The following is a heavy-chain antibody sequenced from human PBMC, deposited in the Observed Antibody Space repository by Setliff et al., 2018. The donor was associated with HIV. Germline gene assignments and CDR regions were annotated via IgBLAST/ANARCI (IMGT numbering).Heavy chain of an antibody. CDR2: IYTSGST. V-gene: IGHV4-4*08. CDR1: GGSISSYY. D-gene: IGHD3-22*01. CDR3: ARGLSFYDPGGFDY. Sequence: SETLSLTCTVSGGSISSYYWSWIRQPPGKGLEWIGYIYTSGSTNYNPSLKSRVTISVDTSTNQISLKLHSVTAAATAVYYCARGLSFYDPGGFDYWGQGTLVTVSS. J-gene: IGHJ4*02.